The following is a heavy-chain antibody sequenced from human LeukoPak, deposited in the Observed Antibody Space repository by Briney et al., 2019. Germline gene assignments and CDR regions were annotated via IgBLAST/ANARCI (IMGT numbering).Heavy chain of an antibody. CDR2: ISSSSSYI. CDR3: ARDPPGGLWFGELLPDAFDI. CDR1: GFTFSSYS. V-gene: IGHV3-21*01. J-gene: IGHJ3*02. Sequence: GSLRLSCAASGFTFSSYSMNWVRQAPGKGLEWVSSISSSSSYIYYADSVKGRFTISRDNAKNSLYLQMNSLRAEDTAVYHCARDPPGGLWFGELLPDAFDIWGQGTMVTVSS. D-gene: IGHD3-10*01.